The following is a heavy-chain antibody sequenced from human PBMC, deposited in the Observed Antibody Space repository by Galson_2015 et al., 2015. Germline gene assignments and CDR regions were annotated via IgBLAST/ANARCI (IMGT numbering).Heavy chain of an antibody. CDR3: ARDLEDIVVVIVSSPLDY. CDR1: GYTFTDYY. J-gene: IGHJ4*02. D-gene: IGHD2-15*01. V-gene: IGHV1-2*06. Sequence: SVKVSCKASGYTFTDYYMHWVRQAPGQGLEWMGRINPNSGGTNYAQKFQGRVTMTRDTSISTAYMELSRLRSDDTAVYYCARDLEDIVVVIVSSPLDYWGQGTLVTVSS. CDR2: INPNSGGT.